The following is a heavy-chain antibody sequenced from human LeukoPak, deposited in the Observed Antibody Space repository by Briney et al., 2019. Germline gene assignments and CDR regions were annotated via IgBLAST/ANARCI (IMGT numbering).Heavy chain of an antibody. J-gene: IGHJ4*02. D-gene: IGHD5-18*01. V-gene: IGHV4-39*02. CDR2: IYYSGST. CDR3: ARELDTAMVTYYFDY. Sequence: SETLSRTGTVSGGSISSSSYYWGWLRQPPGKGLEWIGSIYYSGSTYYHPSIKSRATISVGTPKNQFSLKLSSVTAADTAVYYCARELDTAMVTYYFDYWGQGTLVTVSS. CDR1: GGSISSSSYY.